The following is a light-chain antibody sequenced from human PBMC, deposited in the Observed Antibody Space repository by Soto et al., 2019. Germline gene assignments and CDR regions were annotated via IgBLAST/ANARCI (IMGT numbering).Light chain of an antibody. CDR3: QQTYSIPVT. CDR1: QSISSY. Sequence: DIQMTQSPSSLSASVGDRVTITCRASQSISSYLNWYQQKPGKAPKLLIYAGSSLQSWVPSRFSGRGSGADFTLTISCLQPEEFATYYCQQTYSIPVTFGQGTKL. CDR2: AGS. V-gene: IGKV1-39*01. J-gene: IGKJ2*01.